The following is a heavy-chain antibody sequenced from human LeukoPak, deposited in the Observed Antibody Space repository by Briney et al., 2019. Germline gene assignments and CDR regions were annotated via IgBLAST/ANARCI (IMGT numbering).Heavy chain of an antibody. CDR2: ISGSGGSP. Sequence: GGSLRLSCAASGFTFGSYAMSWVRQAPGKGLEWVSTISGSGGSPYYADSVKGRFIISRDNSKNTVYLQMNSLRAEDTALYYCAKDNTGYTYGPIDYWGQGTLVTVSS. CDR3: AKDNTGYTYGPIDY. CDR1: GFTFGSYA. J-gene: IGHJ4*02. D-gene: IGHD5-18*01. V-gene: IGHV3-23*01.